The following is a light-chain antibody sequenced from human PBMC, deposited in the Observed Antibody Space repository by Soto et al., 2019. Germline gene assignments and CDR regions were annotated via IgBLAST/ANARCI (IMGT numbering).Light chain of an antibody. CDR2: GAS. V-gene: IGKV3-15*01. CDR3: QQYNNWPPYT. CDR1: QSVSSN. J-gene: IGKJ2*01. Sequence: EILMTQSPSTLSVSPGERATLSCRASQSVSSNLAWYQQKPGQAPRLLIYGASSRATGIPARFSGSGSGTELTLTISSLQPEDFAVYYCQQYNNWPPYTFGQGTKLEIK.